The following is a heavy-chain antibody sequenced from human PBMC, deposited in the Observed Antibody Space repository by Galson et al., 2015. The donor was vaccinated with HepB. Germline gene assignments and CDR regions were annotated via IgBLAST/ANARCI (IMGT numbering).Heavy chain of an antibody. Sequence: SLRLSCAASGFTFSSYGMHWVRQAPGKGLEWVAVISYDGSNKYYADSVKGRFTISRDNSKNTLYLQMNSLRAEATAVYYCARAVVVITLDYWGQGTLVTVSS. CDR2: ISYDGSNK. CDR1: GFTFSSYG. CDR3: ARAVVVITLDY. V-gene: IGHV3-30*03. D-gene: IGHD3-22*01. J-gene: IGHJ4*02.